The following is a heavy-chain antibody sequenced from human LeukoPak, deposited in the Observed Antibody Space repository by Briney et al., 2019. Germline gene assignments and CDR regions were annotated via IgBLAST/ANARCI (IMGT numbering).Heavy chain of an antibody. CDR3: ARTIAAAGADFDY. CDR1: GVSISSSTYY. CDR2: IYYSGNT. Sequence: PSEALSLTCTVSGVSISSSTYYWGWIRQPPGEGLEWMGIIYYSGNTQYNPSLKSRVTISVDTSKNEFSLKLSSVTAADTAVYYCARTIAAAGADFDYWGQGTLVTVSS. V-gene: IGHV4-39*07. D-gene: IGHD6-13*01. J-gene: IGHJ4*02.